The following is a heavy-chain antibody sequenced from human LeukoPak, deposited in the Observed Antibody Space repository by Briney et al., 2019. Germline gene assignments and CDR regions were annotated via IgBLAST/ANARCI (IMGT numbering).Heavy chain of an antibody. D-gene: IGHD2-15*01. CDR2: IIPIFGTA. CDR3: ARETVGYCSGGSCYSAGNFDY. J-gene: IGHJ4*02. CDR1: GGTFSSYA. Sequence: WASVKVSCKASGGTFSSYAISWVRQAPGQGLEWMGGIIPIFGTANYAQKFQGRVTITADESTSTAYMELSSLRSEDTAVYYCARETVGYCSGGSCYSAGNFDYWGQGTLVTVSS. V-gene: IGHV1-69*13.